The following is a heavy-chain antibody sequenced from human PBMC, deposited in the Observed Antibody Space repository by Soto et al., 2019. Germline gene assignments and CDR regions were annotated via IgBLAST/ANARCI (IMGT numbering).Heavy chain of an antibody. V-gene: IGHV3-23*01. CDR1: GFTFSSYA. CDR2: ISGSGGST. CDR3: ASRPNTIVYDFWSGLLLDV. J-gene: IGHJ6*04. D-gene: IGHD3-3*01. Sequence: GGSLRLSCAASGFTFSSYAMSWVRQAPGKGLEWVSAISGSGGSTYYADSVKGRFTISRDNSKNTLYLQMNSLRAEDTAVYYCASRPNTIVYDFWSGLLLDVWGKGTTVTVSS.